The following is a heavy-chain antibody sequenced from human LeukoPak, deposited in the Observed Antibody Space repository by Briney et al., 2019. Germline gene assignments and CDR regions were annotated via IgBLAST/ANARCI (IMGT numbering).Heavy chain of an antibody. V-gene: IGHV3-23*01. Sequence: YAASGQGRCTISRHNSKNTLYLQMNSLRAEDTAVYYCAKDLTRDVLRFLEWLPQTLGFDYWGQGTLVTVSS. J-gene: IGHJ4*02. CDR3: AKDLTRDVLRFLEWLPQTLGFDY. D-gene: IGHD3-3*01.